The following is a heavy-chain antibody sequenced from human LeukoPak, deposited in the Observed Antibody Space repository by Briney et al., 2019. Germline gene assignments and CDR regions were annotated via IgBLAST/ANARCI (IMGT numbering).Heavy chain of an antibody. Sequence: KPSETLSLTCTVSGGSISSYLWSWIRQAPGKGLEWIGFIHYSGLTVNSPSLQSRVSMSVDTSRNQFSLDLSSVTAADTALYYCARDPPEDEWNSLDSWGQGILVTVSS. CDR1: GGSISSYL. V-gene: IGHV4-59*01. CDR3: ARDPPEDEWNSLDS. J-gene: IGHJ4*02. CDR2: IHYSGLT. D-gene: IGHD1-7*01.